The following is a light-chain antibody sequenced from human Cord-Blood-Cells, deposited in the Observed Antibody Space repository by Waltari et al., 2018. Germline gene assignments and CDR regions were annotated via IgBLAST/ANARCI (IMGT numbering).Light chain of an antibody. CDR1: ESISSY. CDR3: QQSYSTPGIT. V-gene: IGKV1-39*01. CDR2: AAS. Sequence: DNQMTQSPSSLSASVGDRVTITCRASESISSYLIWYQQKPGKAPKLLIYAASSLQSGVPSRFSGSASRTDLPLAISSVQREDFATYYCQQSYSTPGITFGPGTRLEIK. J-gene: IGKJ5*01.